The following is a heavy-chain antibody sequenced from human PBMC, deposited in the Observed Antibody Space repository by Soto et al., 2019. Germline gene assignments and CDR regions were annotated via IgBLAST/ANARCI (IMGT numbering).Heavy chain of an antibody. J-gene: IGHJ6*03. V-gene: IGHV4-31*02. CDR3: ARAPPLRGVKIYYMDV. CDR2: IYYSGST. D-gene: IGHD3-10*01. Sequence: SETLSLTCTVSGGSISSGGYYWSWIRQHPGKGLEWIGYIYYSGSTYYNPSLKSRVTISVDTSKNQFSLKLNSVTAADTAVYYCARAPPLRGVKIYYMDVWGKGTTVTVSS. CDR1: GGSISSGGYY.